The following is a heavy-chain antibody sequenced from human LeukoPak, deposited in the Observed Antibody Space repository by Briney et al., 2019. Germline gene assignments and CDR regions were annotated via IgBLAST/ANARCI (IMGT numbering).Heavy chain of an antibody. CDR2: ISSSSSYI. Sequence: PGGSLRLSCAASGFTFSSYSMNWVRQAPGKGLEWVSSISSSSSYIYYADSVKGRFTISRDNAKNSLYLQMNSLRAEDTAVYYCAKARSYYDFWSGYYIDAFDIWGQGTMVTVSS. D-gene: IGHD3-3*01. J-gene: IGHJ3*02. V-gene: IGHV3-21*04. CDR1: GFTFSSYS. CDR3: AKARSYYDFWSGYYIDAFDI.